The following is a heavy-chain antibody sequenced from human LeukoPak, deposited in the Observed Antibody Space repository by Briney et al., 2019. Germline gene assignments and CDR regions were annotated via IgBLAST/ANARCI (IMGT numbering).Heavy chain of an antibody. CDR1: GGSISSYY. V-gene: IGHV4-59*12. Sequence: PSETLSLTCTVSGGSISSYYWSWIRQPPGKGLEWIGYIYYSGSTFYNPSLKSRVTISVDRSKNQFSLKLSSVTAADTAVYYCARDPVPSWMVAFDIWGQGTMVTVS. D-gene: IGHD2-2*03. CDR2: IYYSGST. J-gene: IGHJ3*02. CDR3: ARDPVPSWMVAFDI.